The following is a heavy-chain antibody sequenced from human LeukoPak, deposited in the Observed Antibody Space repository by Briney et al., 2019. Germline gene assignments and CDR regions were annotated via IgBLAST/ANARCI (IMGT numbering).Heavy chain of an antibody. V-gene: IGHV5-51*01. Sequence: GESLKISCKGSGYSFTSYWIGWVRQMPGKGLEWMGIIYPGDSDTRYSPSFQGQATISADKSISTAYLQWSSLKASDTAMYYCARHFYYGSGSNTDYYFDYWGQGTLVTVSS. D-gene: IGHD3-10*01. CDR3: ARHFYYGSGSNTDYYFDY. CDR1: GYSFTSYW. J-gene: IGHJ4*02. CDR2: IYPGDSDT.